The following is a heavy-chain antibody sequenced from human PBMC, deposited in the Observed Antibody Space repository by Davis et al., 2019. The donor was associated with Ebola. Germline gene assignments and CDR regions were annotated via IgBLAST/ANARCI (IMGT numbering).Heavy chain of an antibody. CDR1: GFTFSSYW. CDR2: IKQDGSEK. J-gene: IGHJ4*02. D-gene: IGHD2-8*01. V-gene: IGHV3-7*01. CDR3: ARDIPVYARPGAVFDY. Sequence: GESLKISCAASGFTFSSYWMSWVRQAPGKGLEWVANIKQDGSEKYYVDSVKGRFTISRDNAKNSLYLQMNSLRAEDTAVYYCARDIPVYARPGAVFDYWGQGTLVTVSS.